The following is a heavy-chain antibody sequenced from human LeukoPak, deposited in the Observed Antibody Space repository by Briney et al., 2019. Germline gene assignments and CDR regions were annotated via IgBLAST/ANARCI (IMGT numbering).Heavy chain of an antibody. CDR3: AKDRRYYDSSGIFSWLDY. CDR1: GVTFSSYA. V-gene: IGHV3-23*01. CDR2: ISGSGGST. J-gene: IGHJ4*02. Sequence: GGSLRLSCAASGVTFSSYAMSWVRLAPGKGLEWVSTISGSGGSTYYADSVKGRFTISRDNSKNTLILQMNSLRAEDTAVYYCAKDRRYYDSSGIFSWLDYWGQGTLVTVSS. D-gene: IGHD3-22*01.